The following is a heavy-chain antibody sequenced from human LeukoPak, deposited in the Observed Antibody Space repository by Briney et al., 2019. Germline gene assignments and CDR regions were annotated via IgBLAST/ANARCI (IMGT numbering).Heavy chain of an antibody. CDR2: ISTYNSNI. CDR3: TRGRLPADAFDV. J-gene: IGHJ3*01. D-gene: IGHD2-2*01. Sequence: ASVNVSCKSSVYTFTTFGFTWVRQAPGQGLEWLGWISTYNSNINYAQNLQDRLTLTTDTSASTAYMELSSLRFDDTAMYYCTRGRLPADAFDVWGQGTLVTVSS. CDR1: VYTFTTFG. V-gene: IGHV1-18*01.